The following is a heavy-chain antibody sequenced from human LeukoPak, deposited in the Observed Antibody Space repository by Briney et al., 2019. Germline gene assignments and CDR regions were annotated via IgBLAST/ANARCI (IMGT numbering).Heavy chain of an antibody. Sequence: ASVKVSCKASGYTFTGYYMRWVRQAPGQGLEWMGWINPNSGGTNYAQKFQGRVTMTRDTSISTAYMELSRLRSDDTAVYYCARDIAVAGTPPLYYYYYMDVWGKGTTVTISS. V-gene: IGHV1-2*02. CDR3: ARDIAVAGTPPLYYYYYMDV. CDR2: INPNSGGT. D-gene: IGHD6-19*01. J-gene: IGHJ6*03. CDR1: GYTFTGYY.